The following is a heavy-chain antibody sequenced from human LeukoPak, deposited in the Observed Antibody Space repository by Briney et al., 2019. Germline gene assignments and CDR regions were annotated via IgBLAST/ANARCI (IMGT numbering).Heavy chain of an antibody. CDR2: IIPIFGTA. CDR1: GGTFSSYA. CDR3: ARDLVATGFDY. V-gene: IGHV1-69*05. D-gene: IGHD5-12*01. J-gene: IGHJ4*02. Sequence: SVKVSCKASGGTFSSYAISWVRQAPGQGLEWMGGIIPIFGTANYAQKFQGRVTITTDESTSTAYMELSSPRSEDTAVYYCARDLVATGFDYWGQGTLVTVSS.